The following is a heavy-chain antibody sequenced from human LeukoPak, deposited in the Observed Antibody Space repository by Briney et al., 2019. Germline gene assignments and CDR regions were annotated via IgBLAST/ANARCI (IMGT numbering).Heavy chain of an antibody. D-gene: IGHD4-17*01. CDR2: ISSSGSTI. CDR3: AKDRGDYTNWFDP. CDR1: GFTFSSYE. V-gene: IGHV3-48*03. J-gene: IGHJ5*02. Sequence: GGSLRLSCAASGFTFSSYEMNWVRQAPGKGLEWVSYISSSGSTIYYADSVKGRFTISRDNPKNTLYLQMNSPRAEDTAIYYCAKDRGDYTNWFDPWGQGTLVTVSS.